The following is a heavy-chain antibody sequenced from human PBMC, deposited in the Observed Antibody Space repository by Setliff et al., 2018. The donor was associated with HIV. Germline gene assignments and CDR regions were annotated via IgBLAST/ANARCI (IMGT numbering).Heavy chain of an antibody. CDR1: GFTFSSFW. CDR3: AKNARDYYYYYMDV. J-gene: IGHJ6*03. V-gene: IGHV3-48*01. CDR2: ISSSSSTI. Sequence: GSLRLSCAASGFTFSSFWMSWVRQAPGKGLEWVSYISSSSSTIYYADSVKGRFTISRDNSKNTLYLQMNSLRTEDTAVYYCAKNARDYYYYYMDVWGKGTTVTVSS.